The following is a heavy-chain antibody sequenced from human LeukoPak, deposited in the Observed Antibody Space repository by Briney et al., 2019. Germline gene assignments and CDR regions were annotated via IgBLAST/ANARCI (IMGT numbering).Heavy chain of an antibody. CDR1: GFTFSNYW. CDR2: INSDGNIT. CDR3: ARAPNIVVVPATRGYYYYGMDV. J-gene: IGHJ6*02. Sequence: GGSLRLSCAASGFTFSNYWMHWVRQAPGKGLVWVSRINSDGNITTYADSVKGRFTISRDNAKNALYLQMNSLRAEDTAVYYCARAPNIVVVPATRGYYYYGMDVWGQGTTVTVSS. V-gene: IGHV3-74*01. D-gene: IGHD2-2*01.